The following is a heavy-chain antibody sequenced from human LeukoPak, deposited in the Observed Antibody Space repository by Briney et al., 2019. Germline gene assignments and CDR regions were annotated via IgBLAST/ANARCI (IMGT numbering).Heavy chain of an antibody. CDR3: ARTVEGHFDF. J-gene: IGHJ4*02. Sequence: GGSLRLSXVASAFTFKTYTLNWIRQTRGKGLEWVSYISTAGNLINYADSVRGRFTISRDNAKNSLYLYMSSLTPEDTAVYYCARTVEGHFDFRGQGTLVTVSS. D-gene: IGHD5-24*01. CDR2: ISTAGNLI. CDR1: AFTFKTYT. V-gene: IGHV3-21*01.